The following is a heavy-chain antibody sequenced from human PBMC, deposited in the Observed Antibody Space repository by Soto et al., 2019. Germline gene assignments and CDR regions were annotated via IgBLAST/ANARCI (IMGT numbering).Heavy chain of an antibody. CDR2: IYYAGTT. J-gene: IGHJ5*02. Sequence: QVQLQESGPGLVKSSETLSLTCTVSGGSFSPNYWAWIRQPPGKGLEWIGYIYYAGTTSYNPSLNSRVTLSLETSKSQFTLRLTSVTASDTAVYYCARLGAYYQSLDPWGQGTLVTVSS. V-gene: IGHV4-59*08. D-gene: IGHD2-21*01. CDR1: GGSFSPNY. CDR3: ARLGAYYQSLDP.